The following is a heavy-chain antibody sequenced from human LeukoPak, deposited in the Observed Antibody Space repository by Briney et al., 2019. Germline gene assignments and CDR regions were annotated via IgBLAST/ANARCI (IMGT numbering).Heavy chain of an antibody. Sequence: SETLSLTCAVYGGSFSGYYWSWIRQPPGKGLEWIGEINHSGSTNYNPSLKSRVTISVDTSKNQFSLKLSSVTAADTAVYYCARDIAAAGNYYFDYWGQGTLVTVSS. CDR3: ARDIAAAGNYYFDY. CDR1: GGSFSGYY. J-gene: IGHJ4*02. D-gene: IGHD6-13*01. CDR2: INHSGST. V-gene: IGHV4-34*01.